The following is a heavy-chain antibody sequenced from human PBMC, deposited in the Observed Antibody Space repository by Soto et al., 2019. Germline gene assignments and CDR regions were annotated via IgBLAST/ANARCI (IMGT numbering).Heavy chain of an antibody. CDR1: GFTFSLYW. Sequence: GRSLRLSCAASGFTFSLYWLSWVRQAPGKGLKWVANIKQDGSERYYVESLKGRFSISRDNGKNSVYLQMNNLKGEDTAVYYCARTPYCSGVSCDQAQFDCWGQRTQVTVSS. D-gene: IGHD2-15*01. J-gene: IGHJ4*02. CDR2: IKQDGSER. CDR3: ARTPYCSGVSCDQAQFDC. V-gene: IGHV3-7*01.